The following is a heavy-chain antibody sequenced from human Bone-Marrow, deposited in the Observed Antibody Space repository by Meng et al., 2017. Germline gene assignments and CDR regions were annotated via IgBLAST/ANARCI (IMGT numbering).Heavy chain of an antibody. D-gene: IGHD2-2*01. Sequence: QVQLQESGPGLVKPSQTLSLTCTVSGGSISSGDYYWSWIRQPPGKGLEWIGYIYYTGTTYYNPSLKSRLTISVDTSKNQFSLNLTSVTAADTAVYYCARETISGIVVVPAAITSWGQGTLVTVSS. CDR2: IYYTGTT. CDR1: GGSISSGDYY. V-gene: IGHV4-30-4*08. J-gene: IGHJ4*02. CDR3: ARETISGIVVVPAAITS.